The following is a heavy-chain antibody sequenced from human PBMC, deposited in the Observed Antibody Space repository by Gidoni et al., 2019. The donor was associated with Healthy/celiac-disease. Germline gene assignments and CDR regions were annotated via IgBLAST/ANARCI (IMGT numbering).Heavy chain of an antibody. D-gene: IGHD6-13*01. V-gene: IGHV5-51*01. CDR2: IYPGDSDT. CDR1: GYSFPSYW. CDR3: ARQAVYSSSWYVGVNNWFDP. J-gene: IGHJ5*02. Sequence: EVQLVQSGAEVKKPGESLKISCKGSGYSFPSYWIGWVRQMPGKGLEWMGIIYPGDSDTRYSPSFQGQVTISADKSISTAYLQWSSLKASDTAMYYCARQAVYSSSWYVGVNNWFDPWGQGTLVTVSS.